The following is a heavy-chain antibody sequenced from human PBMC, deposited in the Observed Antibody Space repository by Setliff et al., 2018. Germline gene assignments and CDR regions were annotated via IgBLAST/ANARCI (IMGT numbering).Heavy chain of an antibody. CDR2: INPNTGGT. Sequence: ASVKVSCKASGYTFTGYHIHWVRQAPGQGLEWMGWINPNTGGTNYAQKFQGRVTLTRDTSIRTSYMELYSLTSDDTAVYYCARLAAIPEPGIGILAWGQGTPVTVSS. J-gene: IGHJ4*02. CDR1: GYTFTGYH. D-gene: IGHD2-2*01. V-gene: IGHV1-2*02. CDR3: ARLAAIPEPGIGILA.